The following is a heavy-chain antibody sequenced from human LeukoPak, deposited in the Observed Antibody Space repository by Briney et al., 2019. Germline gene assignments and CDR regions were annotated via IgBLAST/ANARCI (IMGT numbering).Heavy chain of an antibody. Sequence: GGSLRLSCAVSGFIVGVTSMSWIRQAPGKGLEWVSSLYSVGSTYYADSVKGRFSFSRDHSNNTLYLQMNSLRVEDTAVYYCARDFARSQHSTPPAFDLWGQGTLVIVSS. CDR3: ARDFARSQHSTPPAFDL. D-gene: IGHD2-15*01. CDR2: LYSVGST. J-gene: IGHJ4*02. CDR1: GFIVGVTS. V-gene: IGHV3-66*01.